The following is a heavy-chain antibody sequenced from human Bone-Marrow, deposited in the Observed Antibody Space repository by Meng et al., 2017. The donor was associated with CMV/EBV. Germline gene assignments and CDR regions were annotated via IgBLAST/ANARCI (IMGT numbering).Heavy chain of an antibody. V-gene: IGHV3-21*04. D-gene: IGHD3-3*01. CDR2: ISSSSSYI. CDR1: GFTFSSYS. CDR3: ARTYKYPAPHDFWSGYYEVYNWFDP. Sequence: GESLKISCAASGFTFSSYSMNWVRQAPGKGLEWVSSISSSSSYIYYADSVKGRFTISRDNAKNSLYLQMNSLRAEDTAVYYCARTYKYPAPHDFWSGYYEVYNWFDPWGQGTLVTVSS. J-gene: IGHJ5*02.